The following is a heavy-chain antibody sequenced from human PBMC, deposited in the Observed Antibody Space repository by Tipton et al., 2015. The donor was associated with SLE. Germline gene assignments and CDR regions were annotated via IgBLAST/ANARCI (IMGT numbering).Heavy chain of an antibody. D-gene: IGHD2-21*02. CDR3: ARGGCGGDCSDYGMDV. CDR2: INHSGST. CDR1: GGSISSGGYY. V-gene: IGHV4-31*03. Sequence: TLSLTCTVSGGSISSGGYYWSWIRQHPGKGLEWIGEINHSGSTNYNPSLKSRVTISVDTSKNQFSLKLSSVTAADTAVYYCARGGCGGDCSDYGMDVWGQGTTVTVSS. J-gene: IGHJ6*02.